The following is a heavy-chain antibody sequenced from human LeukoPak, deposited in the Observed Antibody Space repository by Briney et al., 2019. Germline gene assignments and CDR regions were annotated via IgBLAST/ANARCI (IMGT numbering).Heavy chain of an antibody. D-gene: IGHD6-13*01. CDR1: GDSISSGNYY. J-gene: IGHJ5*02. V-gene: IGHV4-61*02. Sequence: SQTLSLTCTVSGDSISSGNYYWNWIRQPAGKGLEWIGRFWPGGGPSYKPSLKSRVTISIDTSKNQFSLTLSSVTAADTAVYYCARLESPLAAAASGWFDPWGQGTLVTVSS. CDR2: FWPGGGP. CDR3: ARLESPLAAAASGWFDP.